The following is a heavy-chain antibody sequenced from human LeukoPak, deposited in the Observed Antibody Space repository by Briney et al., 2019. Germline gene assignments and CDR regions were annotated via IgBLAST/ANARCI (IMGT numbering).Heavy chain of an antibody. J-gene: IGHJ6*02. CDR1: GFTFSSYA. Sequence: NAGGSLRLSCAASGFTFSSYAMSWVRQAPRKGLEWVSSISSSSIYIYYADSVKGRFTISRDNAKNSLYLQMNSLRAEDTAVYYCARSPDSYYYYYDMDVWGQGTTVTVSS. CDR2: ISSSSIYI. CDR3: ARSPDSYYYYYDMDV. V-gene: IGHV3-21*01.